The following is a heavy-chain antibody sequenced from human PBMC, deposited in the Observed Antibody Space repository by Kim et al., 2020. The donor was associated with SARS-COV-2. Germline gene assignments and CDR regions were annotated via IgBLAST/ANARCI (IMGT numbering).Heavy chain of an antibody. CDR3: ARIRIAAANWFDP. D-gene: IGHD6-13*01. V-gene: IGHV1-46*01. J-gene: IGHJ5*02. Sequence: YAQKFQGRVTMTRDTSTSTVYMELSSLRSEDTAVYYCARIRIAAANWFDPWGQGTLVTVSS.